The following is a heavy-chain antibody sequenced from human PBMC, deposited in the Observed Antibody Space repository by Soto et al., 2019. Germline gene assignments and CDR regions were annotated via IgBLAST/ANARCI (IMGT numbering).Heavy chain of an antibody. V-gene: IGHV1-69*01. Sequence: QVQLVQSGAEVKKPGSSVKVSCKASGGTFSSYAISWVRQAPGQRLEWMGGVLPIIGTANYSQKFQGRFTHNADESTSTAYMELSSLRSEDTAVYYCARTHYRSSTSCYTDYYYYGMDVWGQGTTGTVSS. D-gene: IGHD2-2*02. J-gene: IGHJ6*02. CDR2: VLPIIGTA. CDR1: GGTFSSYA. CDR3: ARTHYRSSTSCYTDYYYYGMDV.